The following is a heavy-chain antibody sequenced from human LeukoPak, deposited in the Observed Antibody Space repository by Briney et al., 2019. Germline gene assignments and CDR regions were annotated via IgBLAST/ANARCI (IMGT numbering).Heavy chain of an antibody. J-gene: IGHJ4*02. Sequence: GGSLRLSCAASGFTFSIYSMSWVRQAPGKGLEWVSYISGSSSTIYHADSVKGRFTISRDNAKNSLYLEMNSLRAEDTAVYYCARDVAPVRTDFWGQGTLLTVTS. CDR1: GFTFSIYS. CDR3: ARDVAPVRTDF. D-gene: IGHD3-10*02. CDR2: ISGSSSTI. V-gene: IGHV3-48*04.